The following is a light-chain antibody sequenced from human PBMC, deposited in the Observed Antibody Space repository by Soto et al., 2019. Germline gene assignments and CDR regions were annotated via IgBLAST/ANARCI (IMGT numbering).Light chain of an antibody. Sequence: EIVMTQSPATLSVSPGERATLSCRTSQSVSSNLAWYQQKPGQAPRLLIYGASTRATGIPARFSGSGSGPEFTLTISSLQSEDFAVYYCQHYSTWPWTFGRGTKVEIK. CDR3: QHYSTWPWT. J-gene: IGKJ1*01. V-gene: IGKV3-15*01. CDR1: QSVSSN. CDR2: GAS.